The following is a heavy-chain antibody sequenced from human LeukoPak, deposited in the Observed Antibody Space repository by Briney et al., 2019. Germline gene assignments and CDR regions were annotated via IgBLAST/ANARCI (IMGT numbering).Heavy chain of an antibody. V-gene: IGHV3-33*01. CDR2: IWFDGKNE. D-gene: IGHD2-8*01. J-gene: IGHJ6*02. CDR3: ARDRHCANGVCHSPPGMDV. Sequence: GGSLRLSCAASGFTFSSYGMHWVRQVPGKGLEWVADIWFDGKNEHFADSVKGRFTISRDNPKNTMYLQINSLRAEDTAVYYCARDRHCANGVCHSPPGMDVWGQGTTVTVSS. CDR1: GFTFSSYG.